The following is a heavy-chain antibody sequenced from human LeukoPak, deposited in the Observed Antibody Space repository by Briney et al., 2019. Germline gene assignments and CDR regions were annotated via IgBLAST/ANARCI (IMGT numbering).Heavy chain of an antibody. J-gene: IGHJ4*02. CDR1: GGSISSSSYY. CDR2: IYYSGST. D-gene: IGHD3-10*01. Sequence: SETLSLTCTVSGGSISSSSYYWGWIRQPPGKGLEWIGSIYYSGSTYYNPSLKSRVTISVDTSKNQFSLKLSSVTAADTAVYYCASGLLWFGELSWGQGTLVTVSS. CDR3: ASGLLWFGELS. V-gene: IGHV4-39*01.